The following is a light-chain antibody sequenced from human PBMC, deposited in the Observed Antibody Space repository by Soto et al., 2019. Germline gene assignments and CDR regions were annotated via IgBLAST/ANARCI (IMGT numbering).Light chain of an antibody. Sequence: EIVLTQSPVTLSLSPGERATLSCRASQSVRTYLAWYQVKPGQAPRLLIYDASSRASGVPARFSGSGSGTDFTLTISSLEPEDFAVYYCQQYGNSPPMYTFGQGAKLEIK. V-gene: IGKV3-11*01. J-gene: IGKJ2*01. CDR3: QQYGNSPPMYT. CDR2: DAS. CDR1: QSVRTY.